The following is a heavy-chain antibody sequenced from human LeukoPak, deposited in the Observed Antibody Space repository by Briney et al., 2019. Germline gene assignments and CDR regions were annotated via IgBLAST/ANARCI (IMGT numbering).Heavy chain of an antibody. Sequence: GGSLRLSCAASGFTFSSYAMHWVRQAPGKGLEWVAVISYDGSNKYYADSVKGRFTISRDNSKDTLYLQMNSLRAEDTAVYYCAREWRDYCFDYWGQGTLVTVSS. V-gene: IGHV3-30-3*01. J-gene: IGHJ4*02. CDR2: ISYDGSNK. CDR1: GFTFSSYA. CDR3: AREWRDYCFDY. D-gene: IGHD3/OR15-3a*01.